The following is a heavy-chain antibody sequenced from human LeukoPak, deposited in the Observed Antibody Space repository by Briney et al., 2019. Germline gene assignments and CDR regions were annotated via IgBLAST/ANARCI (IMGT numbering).Heavy chain of an antibody. CDR1: GGSISSYY. CDR2: IYYSGST. J-gene: IGHJ4*02. CDR3: TRGYSYVGFDY. Sequence: SETLSLTCTVSGGSISSYYWSWTRRPPGKGLEWIGYIYYSGSTNYNPSLKSRVTISVNTSKNQFSLKLSSVTAADTAVYYCTRGYSYVGFDYWGQGTLVTVSS. V-gene: IGHV4-59*08. D-gene: IGHD5-18*01.